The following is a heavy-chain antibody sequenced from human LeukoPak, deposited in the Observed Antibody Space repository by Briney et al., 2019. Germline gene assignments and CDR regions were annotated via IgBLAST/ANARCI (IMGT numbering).Heavy chain of an antibody. V-gene: IGHV3-23*01. Sequence: PGGSLRLSCAASGFTFSNYAMSWVRQAPGRGLEWVSVISGSGGSTSYADSVRGRFTISRDDSKNTLYLQMNSLRAEDTAIYYCAKTSRSSSSGGGGFDSWGQGTLVTVSS. CDR1: GFTFSNYA. D-gene: IGHD6-6*01. J-gene: IGHJ4*02. CDR3: AKTSRSSSSGGGGFDS. CDR2: ISGSGGST.